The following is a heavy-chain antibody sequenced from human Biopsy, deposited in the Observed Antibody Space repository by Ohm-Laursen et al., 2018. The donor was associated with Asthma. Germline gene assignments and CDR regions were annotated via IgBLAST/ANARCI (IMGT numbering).Heavy chain of an antibody. CDR2: IYYSGTI. CDR3: ARDSRGAGPDFDS. Sequence: PSETLSLTCSVSGDSISVHYWWAWIRQPPGKGLEWIGYIYYSGTINYNPSLRGRVTISVNTSKNQFSLKLSSVSAADTAVYFCARDSRGAGPDFDSWGQGTLVTVSS. CDR1: GDSISVHY. J-gene: IGHJ4*02. V-gene: IGHV4-59*11. D-gene: IGHD6-19*01.